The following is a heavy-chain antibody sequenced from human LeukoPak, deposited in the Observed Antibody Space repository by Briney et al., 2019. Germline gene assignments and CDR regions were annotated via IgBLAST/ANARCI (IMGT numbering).Heavy chain of an antibody. CDR3: ARDPFMTTDSPGDY. CDR2: INHSGST. J-gene: IGHJ4*02. V-gene: IGHV4-34*01. D-gene: IGHD4-11*01. CDR1: GGSFSGYH. Sequence: SETLSLTCAVYGGSFSGYHWSWIRQPPGKGLEWIGEINHSGSTNYNPSLKSRVTISVDTSKNQFSLKLSSVTAADTAVYYCARDPFMTTDSPGDYWGQGTLVTVSS.